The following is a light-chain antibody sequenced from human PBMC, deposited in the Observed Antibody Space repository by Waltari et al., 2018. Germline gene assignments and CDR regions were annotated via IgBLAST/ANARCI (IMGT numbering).Light chain of an antibody. CDR3: SSWDDIVIGPV. Sequence: QSMLTQPPSASGTPGQRVTISCSGSSSNIGSKTVNWYQHHPGTAPRVLIYSNNRRPSGVPDRFAGSKAGTSASLAISGLQSEDEADYCCSSWDDIVIGPVFGGGTKLTVL. CDR1: SSNIGSKT. J-gene: IGLJ2*01. V-gene: IGLV1-44*01. CDR2: SNN.